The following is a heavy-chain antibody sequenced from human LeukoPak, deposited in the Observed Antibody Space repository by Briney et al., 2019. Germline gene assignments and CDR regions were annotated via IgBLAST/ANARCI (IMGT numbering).Heavy chain of an antibody. CDR1: GFTFDDYA. Sequence: GGSLRLSCAASGFTFDDYAMHWVRQAPGKGLEWVSGISWNSGSIGYADSVKGRFTISRDNAKNSLYLQMNSLRAEDTALYYCAKDRHYDILTGSFDYWGQGTLVTVSS. V-gene: IGHV3-9*01. CDR2: ISWNSGSI. J-gene: IGHJ4*02. CDR3: AKDRHYDILTGSFDY. D-gene: IGHD3-9*01.